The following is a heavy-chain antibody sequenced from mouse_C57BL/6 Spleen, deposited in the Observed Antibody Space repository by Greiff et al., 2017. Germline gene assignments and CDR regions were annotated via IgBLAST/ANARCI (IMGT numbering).Heavy chain of an antibody. Sequence: QVQLQQSGAELARPGASVKLSCKASGYTFTSYGISWVKQRTGQGLEWIGEIYPRSGNTYYNEKFKGKATLTADKSSSTAYMELRSLTSEDSAVYFGASGNYDYDWAYAMGYWGQGTSVTVAS. CDR2: IYPRSGNT. V-gene: IGHV1-81*01. D-gene: IGHD2-4*01. J-gene: IGHJ4*01. CDR1: GYTFTSYG. CDR3: ASGNYDYDWAYAMGY.